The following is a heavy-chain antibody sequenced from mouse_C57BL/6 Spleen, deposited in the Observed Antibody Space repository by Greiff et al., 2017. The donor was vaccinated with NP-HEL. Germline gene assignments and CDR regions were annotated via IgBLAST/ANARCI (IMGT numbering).Heavy chain of an antibody. J-gene: IGHJ2*01. CDR2: INPSSGYT. CDR3: ARWLGDY. D-gene: IGHD2-2*01. V-gene: IGHV1-4*01. CDR1: GYTFTSYT. Sequence: VQRVESGAELARPGASVKMSCKASGYTFTSYTMHWVKQRPGQGLEWIGYINPSSGYTKYNQKFKDKATLTADKSSSTAYMQLSSLTSEDSAVYYCARWLGDYWGQGTTLTVSS.